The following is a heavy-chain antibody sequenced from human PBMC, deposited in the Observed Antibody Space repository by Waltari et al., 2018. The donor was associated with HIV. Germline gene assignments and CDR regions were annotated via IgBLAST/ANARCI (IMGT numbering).Heavy chain of an antibody. V-gene: IGHV4-39*01. D-gene: IGHD3-10*01. J-gene: IGHJ5*02. Sequence: QLQLQESGPGLVKPSETLSLTCTVSGGSGSSRAFYWGWIRQPPGKGLEWIGNIFYAGNTYYNPSLRSRLTLSVDTSKNQVSLRLTSVTAADTAAYYCARRYGSRAGWFDTWGQGSLVTVSS. CDR2: IFYAGNT. CDR1: GGSGSSRAFY. CDR3: ARRYGSRAGWFDT.